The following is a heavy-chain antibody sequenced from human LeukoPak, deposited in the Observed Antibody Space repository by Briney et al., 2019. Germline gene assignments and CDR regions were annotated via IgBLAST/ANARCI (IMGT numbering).Heavy chain of an antibody. CDR2: ISIISSYI. Sequence: GGSLRLSCAASGFSFSSYSMNWGRQAPGKGLEWVSSISIISSYIYYADSVKGRFTISRDNAKNSLYLQMNSLRAEDTAVYYCARDRTFGGVIANGIDYWGQGTLVTVSS. J-gene: IGHJ4*02. CDR3: ARDRTFGGVIANGIDY. V-gene: IGHV3-21*01. D-gene: IGHD3-16*02. CDR1: GFSFSSYS.